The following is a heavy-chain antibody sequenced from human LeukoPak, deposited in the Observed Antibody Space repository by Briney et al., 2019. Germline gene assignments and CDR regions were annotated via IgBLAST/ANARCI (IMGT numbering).Heavy chain of an antibody. D-gene: IGHD3-22*01. CDR2: ISYDGNNK. CDR3: ARSHYDSSGYYYGFRAFDM. Sequence: PGRPLRLSCAASGFTFSRHAMHWVGQAPGKGLEWVAVISYDGNNKYYADSVKGRFTISRDNSKNTLYLQMNSLRAEGTAVYYCARSHYDSSGYYYGFRAFDMWGQGIMATVSS. J-gene: IGHJ3*02. CDR1: GFTFSRHA. V-gene: IGHV3-30-3*01.